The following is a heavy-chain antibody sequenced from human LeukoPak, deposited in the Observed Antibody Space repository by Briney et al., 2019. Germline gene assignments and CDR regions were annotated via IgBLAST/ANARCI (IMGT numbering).Heavy chain of an antibody. D-gene: IGHD1-7*01. CDR2: INHSGST. V-gene: IGHV4-39*07. CDR3: ARGKVKYPPRIHNWNSGSKSLNWFDP. J-gene: IGHJ5*02. CDR1: GGSISSSSYY. Sequence: KPSETLSLTCTVSGGSISSSSYYWSWIRQPPGKGLEWIGEINHSGSTNYNPSLKSRVTISVDTSKNQFSLKLSSVTDADTAVYYCARGKVKYPPRIHNWNSGSKSLNWFDPWGQGTLVTVSS.